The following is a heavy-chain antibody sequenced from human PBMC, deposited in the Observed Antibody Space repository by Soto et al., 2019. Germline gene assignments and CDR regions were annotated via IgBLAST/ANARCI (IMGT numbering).Heavy chain of an antibody. CDR3: AAIYYDSSGYYPFDY. CDR1: GGSISSYY. CDR2: IYYSGST. V-gene: IGHV4-59*01. D-gene: IGHD3-22*01. Sequence: SETLSLTCTVPGGSISSYYWSWIRQPPGKGLEWIGYIYYSGSTNYNPSLKSRVTISVDTSKNQFSLKLSSVTAADTAVYYCAAIYYDSSGYYPFDYWGQGTLVTVSS. J-gene: IGHJ4*02.